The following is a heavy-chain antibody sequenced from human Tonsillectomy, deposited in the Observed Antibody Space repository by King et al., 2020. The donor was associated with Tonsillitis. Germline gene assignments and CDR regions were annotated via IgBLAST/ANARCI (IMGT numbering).Heavy chain of an antibody. CDR1: GFTFSSYA. CDR2: ISGSGGST. J-gene: IGHJ4*02. D-gene: IGHD3-22*01. CDR3: AKGLTYYDYLRGIGFDY. Sequence: VQLVESGGGLVQPGGSLRLSCAASGFTFSSYAMSWVRQAPGKGLEWVSAISGSGGSTYYADSVKGRFTISRDNSKNTLYLQMNSLRAEDTAVYYCAKGLTYYDYLRGIGFDYWGQGTLVTVSS. V-gene: IGHV3-23*04.